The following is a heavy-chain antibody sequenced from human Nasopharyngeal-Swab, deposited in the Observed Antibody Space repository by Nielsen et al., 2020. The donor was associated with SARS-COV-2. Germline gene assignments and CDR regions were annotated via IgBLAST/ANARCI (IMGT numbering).Heavy chain of an antibody. CDR3: ARGISSSLY. Sequence: VRQAPGKGLEWVSVIYSGGSTYYADSVKGRFTISRDNPKNTLYLQMNSLRAEDTAVYYCARGISSSLYWGQGTRVTVSS. D-gene: IGHD6-6*01. V-gene: IGHV3-53*01. CDR2: IYSGGST. J-gene: IGHJ4*02.